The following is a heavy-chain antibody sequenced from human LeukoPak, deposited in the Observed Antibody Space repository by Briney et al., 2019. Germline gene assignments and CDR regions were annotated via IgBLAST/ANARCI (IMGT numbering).Heavy chain of an antibody. CDR2: IYYSGST. J-gene: IGHJ4*02. Sequence: PSETLSLTCTVSGGSISSGGYYWSWIRQHPGKGLEWIGYIYYSGSTYYNPSLKSRVTISVHTSKNQFSLKLSSVTAADTAVYYCARDRLDYYDSSGYYFGFDYWGQGTLVTVSS. CDR3: ARDRLDYYDSSGYYFGFDY. D-gene: IGHD3-22*01. CDR1: GGSISSGGYY. V-gene: IGHV4-31*03.